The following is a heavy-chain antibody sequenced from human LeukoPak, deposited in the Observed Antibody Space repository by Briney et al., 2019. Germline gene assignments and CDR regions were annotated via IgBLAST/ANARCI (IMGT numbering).Heavy chain of an antibody. V-gene: IGHV3-30-3*01. Sequence: PGGSLRLSCAASGFTFSSYAMHWVRQAPGKGLEWVAVISYDGSNKYYADSVKGRFTISRDNSKNTLYLQMNSLRAEDTAVYYCATSSLRGITMIVVVRFDYWGQGTLVTVSS. CDR2: ISYDGSNK. J-gene: IGHJ4*02. CDR1: GFTFSSYA. D-gene: IGHD3-22*01. CDR3: ATSSLRGITMIVVVRFDY.